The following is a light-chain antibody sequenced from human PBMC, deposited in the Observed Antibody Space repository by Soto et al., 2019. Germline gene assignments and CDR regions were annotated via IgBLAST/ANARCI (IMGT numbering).Light chain of an antibody. Sequence: QSVLTQPPSASGSPGQSVTISCTGTSSDVGGYNYVSWYQQHPGKAPKLMIYEVSKRPSGVPDRFSGSKSGNTASLTVSGLQAEDEADYYCSSYAGSILYVFGTGTKVRVL. CDR2: EVS. V-gene: IGLV2-8*01. CDR3: SSYAGSILYV. CDR1: SSDVGGYNY. J-gene: IGLJ1*01.